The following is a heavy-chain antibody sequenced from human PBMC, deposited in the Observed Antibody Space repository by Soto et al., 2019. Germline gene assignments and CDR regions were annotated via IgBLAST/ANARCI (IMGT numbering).Heavy chain of an antibody. CDR2: INAGNGNT. J-gene: IGHJ4*02. Sequence: ASVKVSCKASGYTFTDYAIHWVRQAPGRRLEWMGWINAGNGNTKYSQKFQGRVTITRDTSASTAYMDLSSLRSEDTAVYYCAIGYCSGGSCYSSLDYWGQGTLVTVSS. V-gene: IGHV1-3*01. CDR1: GYTFTDYA. D-gene: IGHD2-15*01. CDR3: AIGYCSGGSCYSSLDY.